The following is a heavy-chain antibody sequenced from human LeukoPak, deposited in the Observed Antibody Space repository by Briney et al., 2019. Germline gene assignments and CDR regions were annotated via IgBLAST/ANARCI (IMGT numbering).Heavy chain of an antibody. J-gene: IGHJ3*02. Sequence: SVKVSCKASGGTFSSYAISWVRQAPGQGLEWMGGIIPIFGTANYAQKFQGRVTITADESTSTAYMELSSLRSEDTAVYYCAARPNLANKIVPIAAAGTVAFDIWGKGTMFTV. D-gene: IGHD6-13*01. V-gene: IGHV1-69*01. CDR2: IIPIFGTA. CDR3: AARPNLANKIVPIAAAGTVAFDI. CDR1: GGTFSSYA.